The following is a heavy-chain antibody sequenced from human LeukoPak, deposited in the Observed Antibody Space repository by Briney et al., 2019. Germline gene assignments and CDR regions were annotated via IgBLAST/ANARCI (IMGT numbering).Heavy chain of an antibody. V-gene: IGHV3-33*08. J-gene: IGHJ3*02. D-gene: IGHD3/OR15-3a*01. CDR1: GFTFSSYG. CDR2: IWYGGSNK. Sequence: GGSLRLSCAASGFTFSSYGMHWVRQAPGKGLEWVAVIWYGGSNKYYADSVKGRFTISRDNSKNTLYLQMNSLRAEDTAVYYCAIINGLETDAFDIWGQGTMVTVSS. CDR3: AIINGLETDAFDI.